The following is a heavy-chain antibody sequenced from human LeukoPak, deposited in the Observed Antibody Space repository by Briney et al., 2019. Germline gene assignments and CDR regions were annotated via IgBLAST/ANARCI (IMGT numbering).Heavy chain of an antibody. CDR3: ARASGYYYPHDY. Sequence: GSLRLSCAASGFTFSSYAMHWVRQAPGKGLEWVAVISYDGSNKYYADSVKGRFTISRDNSKNTLYLQMDSLRAEDTAVYYCARASGYYYPHDYWGQGTLVTVSS. CDR2: ISYDGSNK. J-gene: IGHJ4*02. D-gene: IGHD3-22*01. CDR1: GFTFSSYA. V-gene: IGHV3-30*04.